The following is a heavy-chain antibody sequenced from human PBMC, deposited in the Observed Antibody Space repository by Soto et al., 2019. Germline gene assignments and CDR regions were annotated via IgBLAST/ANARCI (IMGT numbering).Heavy chain of an antibody. CDR1: GFTFSSYG. CDR2: IWYDGSNK. CDR3: ARAMAGDDWYFDL. D-gene: IGHD6-19*01. J-gene: IGHJ2*01. Sequence: QVQLVESGGGVVQPGRSLRLSCAASGFTFSSYGMHWVRQAPGKGLEWVAVIWYDGSNKYYADSVKGRFTISRDNSKNTLYLQMNSLRAEDTAVYYCARAMAGDDWYFDLWGRGTLVTVSS. V-gene: IGHV3-33*01.